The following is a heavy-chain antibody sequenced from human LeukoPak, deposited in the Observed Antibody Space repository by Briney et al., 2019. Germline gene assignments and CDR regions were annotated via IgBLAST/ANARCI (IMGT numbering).Heavy chain of an antibody. D-gene: IGHD3-16*01. CDR1: DDSITMYY. V-gene: IGHV4-59*12. CDR3: ASLRVPGDFDY. J-gene: IGHJ4*02. Sequence: SETLSLTCSVSDDSITMYYWTWIRQPPGKGLEWIGNIYHSGNTYYNSSLKSRVTISVDTSKNQFSLRLTSVTAADTAVYYCASLRVPGDFDYWGQGTLVTVSS. CDR2: IYHSGNT.